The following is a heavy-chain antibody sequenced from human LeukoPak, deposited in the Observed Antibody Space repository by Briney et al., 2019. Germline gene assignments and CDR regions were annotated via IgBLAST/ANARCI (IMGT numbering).Heavy chain of an antibody. V-gene: IGHV1-69*06. CDR3: ARSEYYYDSSGRGA. CDR1: GGTFSSYA. D-gene: IGHD3-22*01. Sequence: GASVKVSCKASGGTFSSYAISWVRQAPGQGLEWMGGIIPIFGTANYAQKFQGRVTITADKSTSTAYMELSSLRSEDTAVYYCARSEYYYDSSGRGAWGQGTLVTVSS. J-gene: IGHJ5*02. CDR2: IIPIFGTA.